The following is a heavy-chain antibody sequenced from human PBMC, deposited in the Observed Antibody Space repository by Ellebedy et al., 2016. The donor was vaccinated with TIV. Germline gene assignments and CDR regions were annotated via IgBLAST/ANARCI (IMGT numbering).Heavy chain of an antibody. CDR1: GYTFTDYY. Sequence: ASVKVSCKASGYTFTDYYLHWVRQAPGQDLEWLGWINPNSGGTNFAQKFQGWVTLTRDTTIPTAYMELSSLTSDETATAVFYCARGGSSNWYEAFDFWGQGTLVTASS. CDR3: ARGGSSNWYEAFDF. J-gene: IGHJ4*02. V-gene: IGHV1-2*04. D-gene: IGHD6-13*01. CDR2: INPNSGGT.